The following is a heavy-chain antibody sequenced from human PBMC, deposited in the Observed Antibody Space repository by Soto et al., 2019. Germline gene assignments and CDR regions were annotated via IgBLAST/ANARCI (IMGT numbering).Heavy chain of an antibody. J-gene: IGHJ5*02. CDR1: SGSISSSNW. D-gene: IGHD1-26*01. CDR2: IYHSGST. V-gene: IGHV4-4*02. Sequence: SETLSLTCAVSSGSISSSNWWSWVRQPPGKGLEWIGEIYHSGSTNYNPSLKSRVTISVDKSKNQFSLKLSSVTAADAAVYYCATSNTTCPGCYSWGQGTLVTVSS. CDR3: ATSNTTCPGCYS.